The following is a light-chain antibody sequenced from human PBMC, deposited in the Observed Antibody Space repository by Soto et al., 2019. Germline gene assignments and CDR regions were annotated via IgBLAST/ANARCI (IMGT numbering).Light chain of an antibody. J-gene: IGLJ1*01. CDR1: SSDVGGYNY. CDR2: DVG. Sequence: QSALTQPASVSGSPGQSITISCTGTSSDVGGYNYVSWYQQHPGKAPKLMIYDVGNRPSGVSNRFSGSKSGNTASLTISGLQAEDEADYYCSSYTSSSIDVFGTGTKVTVL. V-gene: IGLV2-14*01. CDR3: SSYTSSSIDV.